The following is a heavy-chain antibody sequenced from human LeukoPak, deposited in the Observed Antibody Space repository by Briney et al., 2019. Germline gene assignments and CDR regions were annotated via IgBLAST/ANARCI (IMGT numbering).Heavy chain of an antibody. J-gene: IGHJ4*02. CDR1: GFTFSDYY. CDR2: ISSSGSTI. CDR3: ARGMVRGLPYYFDY. D-gene: IGHD3-10*01. V-gene: IGHV3-11*04. Sequence: GGSLRLSCAASGFTFSDYYMSWIRQAPGKGLEWVSYISSSGSTIYYADSAKGRFTISRDNAKNSLYLQMNSLRAEDTTVYYCARGMVRGLPYYFDYWGQGTLVTVSS.